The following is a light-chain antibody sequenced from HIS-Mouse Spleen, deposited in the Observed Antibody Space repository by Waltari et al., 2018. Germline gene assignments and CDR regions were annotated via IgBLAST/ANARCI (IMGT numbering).Light chain of an antibody. CDR1: QGTSSY. J-gene: IGKJ1*01. CDR3: QQLNSYPPT. V-gene: IGKV1-9*01. Sequence: DIQLTQSPSLLAASLGDRVTLTCRASQGTSSYLAWYQQKPGKAPKLLIYAASTLQSGVPSRFSGSGSGTEFTLTISSLQPEDFATYYCQQLNSYPPTFGQGTKVEIK. CDR2: AAS.